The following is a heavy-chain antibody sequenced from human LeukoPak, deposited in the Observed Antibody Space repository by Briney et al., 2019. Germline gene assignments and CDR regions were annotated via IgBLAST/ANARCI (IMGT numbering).Heavy chain of an antibody. CDR1: VGSISSGGYS. D-gene: IGHD3-10*01. CDR3: ARARYYGSGSYWQYYFDY. CDR2: IYHSGST. V-gene: IGHV4-30-2*01. Sequence: SQTLSLTCAVSVGSISSGGYSWSWIRQPPGKGLEWIGYIYHSGSTYYNPSLKSRVTISVDRSKNQFSLKLSSVTAADTAVYYCARARYYGSGSYWQYYFDYWGQGTLVTVSS. J-gene: IGHJ4*02.